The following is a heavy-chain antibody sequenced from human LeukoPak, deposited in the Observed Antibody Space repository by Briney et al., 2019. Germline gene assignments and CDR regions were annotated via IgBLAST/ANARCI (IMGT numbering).Heavy chain of an antibody. Sequence: GGSLRLSCAASGFTFSNYDMHWVRQATGEGLEWVSSIHAAGDTHYSGSAKGRFIISRENVKNSLYLQMNSLRAEDTAVYYCARGSCGYGDCYRALNIWGQGTIVTVSS. CDR3: ARGSCGYGDCYRALNI. CDR1: GFTFSNYD. J-gene: IGHJ3*02. CDR2: IHAAGDT. V-gene: IGHV3-13*01. D-gene: IGHD2-21*02.